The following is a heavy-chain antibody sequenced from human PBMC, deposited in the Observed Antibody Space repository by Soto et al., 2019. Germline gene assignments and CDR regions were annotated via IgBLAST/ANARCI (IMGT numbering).Heavy chain of an antibody. CDR2: MYYSGRT. CDR3: ARGKGAYYVSPGGTYRLSSFDY. V-gene: IGHV4-31*02. CDR1: GGSISSGGYY. Sequence: QVQLQESGPGLVKPSQTLSLTCIVSGGSISSGGYYWAWIRQYPGKGLEWIGDMYYSGRTYYNPYLRSRLTISLAPTYSHSSRNLSAATAADTALYYCARGKGAYYVSPGGTYRLSSFDYWGQGTLVTVSS. D-gene: IGHD3-16*02. J-gene: IGHJ4*02.